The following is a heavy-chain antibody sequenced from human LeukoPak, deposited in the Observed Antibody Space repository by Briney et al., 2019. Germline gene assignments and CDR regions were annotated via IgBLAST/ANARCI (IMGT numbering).Heavy chain of an antibody. CDR1: GVTLSSYW. V-gene: IGHV3-74*01. J-gene: IGHJ5*02. D-gene: IGHD3-22*01. Sequence: GGSLRLSCAASGVTLSSYWMHWVRHAPGKGLVWVSRINSDGSSTSYADSVKGRFTISRDNPKNALYLRMDSLRAEDTAVYYCARVQAMMVSRGWFDAWGREPWSPSPQ. CDR2: INSDGSST. CDR3: ARVQAMMVSRGWFDA.